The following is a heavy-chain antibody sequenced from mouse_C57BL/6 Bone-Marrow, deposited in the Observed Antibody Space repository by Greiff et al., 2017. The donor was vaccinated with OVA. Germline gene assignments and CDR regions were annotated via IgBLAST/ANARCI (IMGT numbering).Heavy chain of an antibody. D-gene: IGHD2-2*01. J-gene: IGHJ3*01. V-gene: IGHV1-15*01. CDR1: GYTFTDYE. CDR2: IDPETGGT. Sequence: QVQLQQSGAELVRPGASVTLSCKASGYTFTDYEMHWVKQTPVHGLEWIGAIDPETGGTAYNQKFKGKAILTADKSSSTAYMELRSLTSEDSAVEYCTRYGNDAWIAYWGQGTLVTVSA. CDR3: TRYGNDAWIAY.